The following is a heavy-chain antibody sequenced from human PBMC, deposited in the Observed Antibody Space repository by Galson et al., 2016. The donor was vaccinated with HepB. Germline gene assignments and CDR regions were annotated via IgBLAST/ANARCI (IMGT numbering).Heavy chain of an antibody. V-gene: IGHV3-33*08. CDR2: ITYDGNNR. Sequence: SLRLSCATSGFTFNNYGINCVRQAPGKGLEWVAVITYDGNNRHYADAVKGRFTISRDSSTNTVYLQMNSLRADDTAVYFCARDRGLLHYYYGMDVWGQGTTVTVSS. D-gene: IGHD4-17*01. CDR1: GFTFNNYG. CDR3: ARDRGLLHYYYGMDV. J-gene: IGHJ6*02.